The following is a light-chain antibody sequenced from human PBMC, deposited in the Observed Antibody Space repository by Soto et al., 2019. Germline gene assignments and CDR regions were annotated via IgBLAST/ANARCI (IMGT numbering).Light chain of an antibody. CDR1: QSVSSNY. CDR2: DVS. CDR3: QQYGSSPT. Sequence: EIVLTQSPGTLSLSPGERATLSCRSSQSVSSNYLAWYQQKPDQAPRLVIYDVSGRATCIPDRFSGSGSGTDFPLTISRLEPEDFAVYYCQQYGSSPTFGQGTKVEIK. J-gene: IGKJ1*01. V-gene: IGKV3-20*01.